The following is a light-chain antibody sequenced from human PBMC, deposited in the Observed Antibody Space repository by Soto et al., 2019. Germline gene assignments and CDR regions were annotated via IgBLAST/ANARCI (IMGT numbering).Light chain of an antibody. CDR3: SSYGGSNNLVV. CDR2: DVI. V-gene: IGLV2-8*01. CDR1: SSDVGSYNF. Sequence: QSALTQPPSASGSPGQSVTISCTGTSSDVGSYNFVSWYQHHPGKAPKLMLYDVIKRPSGVPDRFSGSKSGNTASLTVSGFEAEDEADYYCSSYGGSNNLVVFGGGTKVTVL. J-gene: IGLJ2*01.